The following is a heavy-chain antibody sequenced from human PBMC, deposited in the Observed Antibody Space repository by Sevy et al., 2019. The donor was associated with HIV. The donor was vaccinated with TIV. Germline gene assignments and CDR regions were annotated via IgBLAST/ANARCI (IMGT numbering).Heavy chain of an antibody. V-gene: IGHV3-33*01. Sequence: GGSLRLSCAASGFTFSNYSMHWVRQAPGKGLEWVAAIWFDGNKKYYEDSVKGRFTIFRDNSKSTQYLQMSSLRADDTAVYYCVRESPSDWYLDSWGQGTLVTVSS. CDR1: GFTFSNYS. J-gene: IGHJ4*02. D-gene: IGHD2-2*01. CDR2: IWFDGNKK. CDR3: VRESPSDWYLDS.